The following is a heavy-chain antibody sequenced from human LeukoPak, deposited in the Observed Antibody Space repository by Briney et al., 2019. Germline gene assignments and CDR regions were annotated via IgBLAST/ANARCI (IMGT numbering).Heavy chain of an antibody. Sequence: EASVKVSCKASGYTFTSYGISWVRQAPGQGLEWMGWISAYNGNTNYAQKLQGRVTMTTDTSTSTAYMELRSLRSDDTAVYYCARDEYYYNILTGHDAFDIWGQGTMVTVSS. CDR3: ARDEYYYNILTGHDAFDI. CDR1: GYTFTSYG. V-gene: IGHV1-18*01. CDR2: ISAYNGNT. D-gene: IGHD3-9*01. J-gene: IGHJ3*02.